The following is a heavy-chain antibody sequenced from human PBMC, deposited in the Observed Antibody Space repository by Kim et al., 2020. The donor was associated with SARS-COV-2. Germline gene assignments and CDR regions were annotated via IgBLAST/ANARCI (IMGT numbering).Heavy chain of an antibody. Sequence: SETLSLTCTVSGGSVSSGSYYWSWIRQPPGKGLEWIGYIYYSGSTNYNPSLKSRVTISVDTSKNQFSLKLSSVTAADTAVYYCARGDMFNGSGGDAHSYYFDYWGQGTLVTVSS. D-gene: IGHD3-10*01. CDR3: ARGDMFNGSGGDAHSYYFDY. CDR1: GGSVSSGSYY. CDR2: IYYSGST. J-gene: IGHJ4*02. V-gene: IGHV4-61*01.